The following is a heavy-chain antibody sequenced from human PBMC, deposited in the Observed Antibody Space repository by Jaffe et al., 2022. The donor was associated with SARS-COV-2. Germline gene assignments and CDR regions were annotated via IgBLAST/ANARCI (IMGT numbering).Heavy chain of an antibody. CDR3: AKERAVAGTEYFDY. CDR1: GFTFDDYA. J-gene: IGHJ4*02. CDR2: ISWNSGSI. Sequence: EVQLVESGGGLVQPGRSLRLSCAASGFTFDDYAMHWVRQAPGKGLEWVSGISWNSGSIGYADSVKGRFTISRDNAKNSLYLQMNSLRAEDTALYYCAKERAVAGTEYFDYWGQGTLVTVSS. D-gene: IGHD6-19*01. V-gene: IGHV3-9*01.